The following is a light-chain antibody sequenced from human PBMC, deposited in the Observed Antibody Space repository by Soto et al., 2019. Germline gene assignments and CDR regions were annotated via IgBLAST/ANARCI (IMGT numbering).Light chain of an antibody. V-gene: IGKV3D-15*01. CDR3: QQYNNWPLT. CDR1: QSVDND. Sequence: EVVLTQTPGTLSLSPGGRATLSCRASQSVDNDLAWYQQKPGQPPRLLIYDASTRATGIPARFSGSQSGTEFTLTISSLLSEDFAVYSCQQYNNWPLTFGGGTKVDIK. CDR2: DAS. J-gene: IGKJ4*01.